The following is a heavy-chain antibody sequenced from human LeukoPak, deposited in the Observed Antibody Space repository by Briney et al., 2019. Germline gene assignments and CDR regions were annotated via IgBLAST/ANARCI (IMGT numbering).Heavy chain of an antibody. V-gene: IGHV3-11*05. CDR3: ARDLLGGYSSSWYFDY. Sequence: GGSLRLSCAASGFTFSDYYMSWIRQAPGKGLEWVSYISSSSSYTNYADSVKGRFTISRDNAKNSLYLQMNSLRAEDTAVYYCARDLLGGYSSSWYFDYWGQGTLVTVSS. CDR2: ISSSSSYT. CDR1: GFTFSDYY. D-gene: IGHD6-13*01. J-gene: IGHJ4*02.